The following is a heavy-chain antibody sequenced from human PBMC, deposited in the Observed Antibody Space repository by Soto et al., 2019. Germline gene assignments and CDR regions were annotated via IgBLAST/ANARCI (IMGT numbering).Heavy chain of an antibody. V-gene: IGHV4-59*01. CDR2: IYYSGST. CDR1: GGSISSYY. D-gene: IGHD3-3*01. CDR3: ARLNDYDFWSSLPRDSYYMDV. Sequence: SETLSLTCTVSGGSISSYYWSWIRQPPGKGLEWIGYIYYSGSTNYNPSLKSRVTISVDTSKNQFSLKLSSVTAADTAVYYCARLNDYDFWSSLPRDSYYMDVWGKGTTVTVSS. J-gene: IGHJ6*03.